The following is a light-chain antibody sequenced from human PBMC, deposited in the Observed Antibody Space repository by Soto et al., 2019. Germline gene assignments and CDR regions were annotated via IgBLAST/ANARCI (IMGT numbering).Light chain of an antibody. CDR2: GAS. CDR3: QQYNNWPPTWT. CDR1: QSVSSN. Sequence: ELVVTKSPATLSVSPGERATLSCRASQSVSSNLAWYQQKPGQAPSLLIYGASTRATGIPARFSGSGSGTEFTLTISSLQSEEFAGYYCQQYNNWPPTWTFGQGTKVDI. J-gene: IGKJ1*01. V-gene: IGKV3-15*01.